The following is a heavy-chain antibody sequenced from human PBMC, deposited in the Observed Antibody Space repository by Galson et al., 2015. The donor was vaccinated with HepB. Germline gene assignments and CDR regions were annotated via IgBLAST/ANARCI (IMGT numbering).Heavy chain of an antibody. CDR2: ISTNTGNP. D-gene: IGHD2-15*01. J-gene: IGHJ5*02. CDR3: ARGSGAAKGWFAP. V-gene: IGHV7-4-1*02. CDR1: GYTFTNYA. Sequence: SVKVSCKASGYTFTNYAMNWVRQAPGQGLEWLGWISTNTGNPTYTQGFTGRFVLSLDTSASTAYLQISSLKAEDTAMYYCARGSGAAKGWFAPWGQGTLVTVSS.